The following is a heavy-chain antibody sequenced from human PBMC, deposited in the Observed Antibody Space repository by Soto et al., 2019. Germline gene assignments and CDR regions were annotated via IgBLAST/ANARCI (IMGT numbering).Heavy chain of an antibody. V-gene: IGHV3-9*01. CDR1: GFTFDDYA. D-gene: IGHD1-1*01. CDR2: ISWNSGSI. CDR3: ARYRDYYGMDV. J-gene: IGHJ6*02. Sequence: PGGSLRLSCAASGFTFDDYAMHWARQAPGKGLEWVSGISWNSGSIGYADSVKGRFTISRDNAKNSLYLQMNSLRAEDTALYYCARYRDYYGMDVWGQGTTVTVSS.